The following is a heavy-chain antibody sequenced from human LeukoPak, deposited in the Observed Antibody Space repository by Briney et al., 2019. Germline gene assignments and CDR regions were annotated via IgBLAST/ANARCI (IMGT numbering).Heavy chain of an antibody. Sequence: ASVKVSCKASGYTFTSHGISWVRQAPGQGLEWMGWISAYNGDTNYAQKLQGRVTMTTDTSTSTAYMELRSLRSDDTAVYYCARNYFGSSGYYSRWLDSWGQGTLVTVSS. J-gene: IGHJ5*01. CDR3: ARNYFGSSGYYSRWLDS. D-gene: IGHD3-22*01. CDR2: ISAYNGDT. CDR1: GYTFTSHG. V-gene: IGHV1-18*01.